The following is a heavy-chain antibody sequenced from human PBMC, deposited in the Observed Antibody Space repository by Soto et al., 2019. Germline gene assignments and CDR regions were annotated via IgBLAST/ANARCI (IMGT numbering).Heavy chain of an antibody. CDR3: ARGPYYYDSSGYYGRIDY. Sequence: GASVKVSCKASGYTFTSYGISWVRQAPGQGLEWMGWISAYNGNTNYAQKLQGRVTMTTDTSTSTAYMELRSLRSDDTAVYYCARGPYYYDSSGYYGRIDYWGQGTLVTVSS. J-gene: IGHJ4*02. D-gene: IGHD3-22*01. CDR1: GYTFTSYG. V-gene: IGHV1-18*01. CDR2: ISAYNGNT.